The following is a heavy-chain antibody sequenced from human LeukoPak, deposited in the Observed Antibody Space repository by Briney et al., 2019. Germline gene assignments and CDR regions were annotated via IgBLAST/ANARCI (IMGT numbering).Heavy chain of an antibody. CDR3: ASLAVAGNWFDP. J-gene: IGHJ5*02. V-gene: IGHV1-46*01. Sequence: GASVKVSCKASGYTFTSYYMHWVRQAPGQGLEWMGIINPSGGSTSYAQKFQGRVTMTRDMSTSTVYMELSSLRSEDTAMYYCASLAVAGNWFDPWGQGTLVTVSS. CDR2: INPSGGST. CDR1: GYTFTSYY. D-gene: IGHD6-19*01.